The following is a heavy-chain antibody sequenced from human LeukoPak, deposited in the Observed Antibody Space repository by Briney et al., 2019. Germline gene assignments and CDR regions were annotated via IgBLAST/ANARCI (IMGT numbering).Heavy chain of an antibody. V-gene: IGHV4-30-4*01. Sequence: SQTLSLTCTVSGGSISSDDSYWSWIRQPPGKGLEWIAYIYYSGSTYSTPSLKSRVTLSVDTSKNQFSLKLTSVTAADTAVYYCARVSRGGSGSGAFDIWGQGTMVTVSS. CDR3: ARVSRGGSGSGAFDI. J-gene: IGHJ3*02. CDR1: GGSISSDDSY. D-gene: IGHD3-10*01. CDR2: IYYSGST.